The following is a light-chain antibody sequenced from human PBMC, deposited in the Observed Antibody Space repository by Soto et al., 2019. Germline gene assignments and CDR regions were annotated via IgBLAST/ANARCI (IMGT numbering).Light chain of an antibody. V-gene: IGKV3-11*01. Sequence: EIVLTQSPATLSSSPGERATLSCRASQNVSSYLAWYQQKFGQAPRLLIYDASNRATGVPARFSGSGSGTDFTLTISNLEPEDFAVYYCPERTNWPPVTFGQGTKLEIK. CDR2: DAS. J-gene: IGKJ2*01. CDR1: QNVSSY. CDR3: PERTNWPPVT.